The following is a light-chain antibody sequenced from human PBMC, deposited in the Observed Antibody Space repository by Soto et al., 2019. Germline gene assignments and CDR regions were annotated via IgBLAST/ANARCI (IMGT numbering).Light chain of an antibody. V-gene: IGKV3-20*01. CDR1: QSVSSTS. CDR2: GAS. CDR3: QQFGTYT. Sequence: EIVLTQSPGTLSLSPGESGNLSCRASQSVSSTSLAWYQQKPGQAPRLLIYGASSRATGIQVRFSGSGSGTDFTLTISRLEAEDVAVYYCQQFGTYTFGPGTKVDIK. J-gene: IGKJ3*01.